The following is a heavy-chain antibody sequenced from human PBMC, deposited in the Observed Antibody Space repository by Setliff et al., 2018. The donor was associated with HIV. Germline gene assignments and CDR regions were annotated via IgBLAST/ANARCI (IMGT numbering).Heavy chain of an antibody. CDR1: GYTFTHYA. CDR3: ARALSYGSGTYSAAGF. V-gene: IGHV1-18*01. CDR2: ISAYNGST. D-gene: IGHD3-10*01. J-gene: IGHJ4*02. Sequence: GASVKVSCKASGYTFTHYAISWVRQAPGQGLEYLGWISAYNGSTNYAQKVQGRITMTTDASTSTVDMELRSLTSDDTAVYYCARALSYGSGTYSAAGFWGQGTLVTVSS.